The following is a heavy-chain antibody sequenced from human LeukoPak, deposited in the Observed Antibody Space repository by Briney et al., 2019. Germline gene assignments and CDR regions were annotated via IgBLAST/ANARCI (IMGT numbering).Heavy chain of an antibody. J-gene: IGHJ4*02. Sequence: GGSLRLSCAASGFTFSSFWMTWVRQAPGKGLEWVANIKLDGSEKYYVDSVKGRFTVSRDNAKNSLYLQMNSLRAEDTAVYYCARISSISYYSDYWGLGTLVTVSS. V-gene: IGHV3-7*01. CDR1: GFTFSSFW. CDR3: ARISSISYYSDY. CDR2: IKLDGSEK.